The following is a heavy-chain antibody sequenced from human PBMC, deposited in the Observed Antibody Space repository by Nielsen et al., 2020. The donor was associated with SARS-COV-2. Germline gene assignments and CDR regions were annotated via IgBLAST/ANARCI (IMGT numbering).Heavy chain of an antibody. V-gene: IGHV1-2*06. CDR3: AKLYYDILTGSGSTVDY. CDR2: INPNSGGT. CDR1: GYTFTGYY. D-gene: IGHD3-9*01. J-gene: IGHJ4*02. Sequence: ASVKVSCKASGYTFTGYYMHWVRQAPGQGLEWMGRINPNSGGTNYAQKFQGRVTMTRDTFISTAYMELSRLRSDDTAVYYCAKLYYDILTGSGSTVDYWGQGTLVTVSS.